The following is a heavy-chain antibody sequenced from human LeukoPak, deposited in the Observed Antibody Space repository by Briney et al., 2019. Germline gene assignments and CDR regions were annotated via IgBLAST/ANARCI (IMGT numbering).Heavy chain of an antibody. Sequence: ASVKVSYKASGYTFIDYDINWVRQAPGQGLEWMGLMSPHNGHTEYAQNFQGRVTMTRDTSTGTAYMELRSLRSEDTAVYYCARRTPRCGGTCYDAFDVWGQGTMVTVSS. J-gene: IGHJ3*01. D-gene: IGHD2-21*01. CDR1: GYTFIDYD. CDR2: MSPHNGHT. V-gene: IGHV1-8*01. CDR3: ARRTPRCGGTCYDAFDV.